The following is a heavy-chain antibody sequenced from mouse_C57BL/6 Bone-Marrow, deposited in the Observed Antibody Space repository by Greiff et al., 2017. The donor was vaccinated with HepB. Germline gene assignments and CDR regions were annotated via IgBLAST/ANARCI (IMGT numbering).Heavy chain of an antibody. Sequence: ESGPGLVKPSQSLSLTCSVTGYSITSGYYWNWIRQFPGNKLEWMGYISYDGSNNYNPSLKNRISSTRDTSKNQFFLKLNSVTTEDTATYYCAHDLDYWGQGTTLTVSS. D-gene: IGHD2-3*01. CDR3: AHDLDY. J-gene: IGHJ2*01. CDR2: ISYDGSN. CDR1: GYSITSGYY. V-gene: IGHV3-6*01.